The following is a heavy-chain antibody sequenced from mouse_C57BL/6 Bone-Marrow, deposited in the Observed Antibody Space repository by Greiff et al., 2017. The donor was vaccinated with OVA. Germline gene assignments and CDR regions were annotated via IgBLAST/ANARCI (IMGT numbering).Heavy chain of an antibody. CDR2: ISDGGSYT. V-gene: IGHV5-4*01. CDR1: GFTFSSYA. Sequence: DVMLVESGGGLVKPGGSLKLSCAASGFTFSSYAMSWVRQTPEKRLEWVATISDGGSYTYYPDNVKGRFTISRDNAKNNLYLQMSHLKSEDTAMYYCAREGIYYDYSYAMDYWGQGASVTVSS. CDR3: AREGIYYDYSYAMDY. J-gene: IGHJ4*01. D-gene: IGHD2-4*01.